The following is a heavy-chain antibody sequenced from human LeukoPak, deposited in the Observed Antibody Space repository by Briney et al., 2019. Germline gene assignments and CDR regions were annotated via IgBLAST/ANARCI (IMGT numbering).Heavy chain of an antibody. CDR3: ARGSSEDAFDI. CDR1: GGSFSGYY. J-gene: IGHJ3*02. CDR2: INHSGST. Sequence: KPSETLSLTCAVYGGSFSGYYWSWIRQPPGKGLEWIGEINHSGSTNYNPSLKSRVTISVDTSKNQFSLKLSSVTAADTAVYYCARGSSEDAFDIWGQGTMVTVSS. D-gene: IGHD2-15*01. V-gene: IGHV4-34*01.